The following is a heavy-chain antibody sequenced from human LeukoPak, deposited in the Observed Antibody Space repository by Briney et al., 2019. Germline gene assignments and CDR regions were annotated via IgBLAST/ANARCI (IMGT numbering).Heavy chain of an antibody. Sequence: SVKVSCKASGDTFSNYAISWVRQAPGQGLEWMGGIIPIFGTANYAQKFQGRVTITADESTSTAYMELSSLRSEDTAVYYCASHPRYGWFGSLGPYGMDVWGQGTTVTVSS. CDR3: ASHPRYGWFGSLGPYGMDV. D-gene: IGHD3-10*01. J-gene: IGHJ6*02. CDR2: IIPIFGTA. CDR1: GDTFSNYA. V-gene: IGHV1-69*13.